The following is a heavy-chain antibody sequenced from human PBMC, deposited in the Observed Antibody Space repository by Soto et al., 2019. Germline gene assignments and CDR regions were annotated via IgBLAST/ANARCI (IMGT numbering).Heavy chain of an antibody. V-gene: IGHV3-23*01. D-gene: IGHD2-2*01. CDR1: GFTFSSYA. Sequence: GGSLRLSCAASGFTFSSYAMSWVRQAPGKGLEWVSAISGSGGSTYYADSVKGRFTISRDNSKNTLYLQMNSLRAEDTAVYYCAKGLCSSTSCYPYYFDYWGQGTLVTVSS. CDR3: AKGLCSSTSCYPYYFDY. J-gene: IGHJ4*02. CDR2: ISGSGGST.